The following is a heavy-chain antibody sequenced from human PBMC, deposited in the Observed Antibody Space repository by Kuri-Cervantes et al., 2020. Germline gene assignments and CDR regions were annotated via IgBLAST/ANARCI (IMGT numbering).Heavy chain of an antibody. V-gene: IGHV3-23*01. CDR3: EMYSSGWFLGFDY. D-gene: IGHD6-19*01. CDR2: ISGSGGST. CDR1: GFTFSSYS. J-gene: IGHJ4*02. Sequence: GGSLRLSCAASGFTFSSYSMNWVRQAPGKGLEWVSAISGSGGSTYYADSVKGRFTISRDNSKNTLYLQMNSLRAEDTAVYYCEMYSSGWFLGFDYWGQGTLVTVSS.